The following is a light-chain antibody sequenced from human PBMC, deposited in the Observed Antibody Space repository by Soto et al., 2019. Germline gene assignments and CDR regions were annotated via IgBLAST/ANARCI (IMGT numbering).Light chain of an antibody. Sequence: QSALTQPASVSGSPGQSITCACTGTSSDVGGYNYVSWYQQHPGKAPKLMIYDVSNRPSGVSNRFSGSKSGNTASLTISGLQAEDEADYYCSSYTSTSTVVFGGGTQLPVL. J-gene: IGLJ2*01. CDR2: DVS. CDR3: SSYTSTSTVV. V-gene: IGLV2-14*01. CDR1: SSDVGGYNY.